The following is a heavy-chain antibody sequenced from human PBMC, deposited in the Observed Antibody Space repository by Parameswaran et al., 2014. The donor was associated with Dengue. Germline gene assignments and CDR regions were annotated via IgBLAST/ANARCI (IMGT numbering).Heavy chain of an antibody. J-gene: IGHJ6*02. CDR1: AISSA. Sequence: AISSARWIRQPPGKGLEWIGYIYYSGSTNYNPSLKSRVTISVDTSKNQFSLKLSSVTAADTAVYYCARDQGEAGTTVPRYYYYYGMGRLGPRDHGHRLL. V-gene: IGHV4-59*01. CDR3: ARDQGEAGTTVPRYYYYYGMGR. D-gene: IGHD1-7*01. CDR2: IYYSGST.